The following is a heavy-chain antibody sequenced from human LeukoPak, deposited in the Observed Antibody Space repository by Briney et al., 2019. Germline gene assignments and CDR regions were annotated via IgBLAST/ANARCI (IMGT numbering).Heavy chain of an antibody. CDR1: GFTLSNYG. J-gene: IGHJ4*02. CDR2: IAYDGSIT. V-gene: IGHV3-30*18. Sequence: GRSLRLSCAVSGFTLSNYGMHWVRQAPGKGLEWVAYIAYDGSITYYAYSLKGRFNISRDNSKNTLSLQMSSLGPEDTAVYYCVKDGGGWSFDHWGQGMLVTVSS. D-gene: IGHD6-19*01. CDR3: VKDGGGWSFDH.